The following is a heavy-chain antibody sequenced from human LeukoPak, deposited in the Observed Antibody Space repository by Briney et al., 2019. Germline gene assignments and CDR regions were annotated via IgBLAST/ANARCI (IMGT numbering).Heavy chain of an antibody. V-gene: IGHV4-59*01. J-gene: IGHJ4*02. D-gene: IGHD2-21*01. CDR1: GGSINSYY. CDR3: ARGVVIAPQTFDY. Sequence: SETLSLTCTVSGGSINSYYWSWIRQPPGKGLESIGYIHYTGSTNYNPSLKSRVTISVDTSKNQFSLKLSSVTAADTAMYYCARGVVIAPQTFDYWGQGTLVTVSS. CDR2: IHYTGST.